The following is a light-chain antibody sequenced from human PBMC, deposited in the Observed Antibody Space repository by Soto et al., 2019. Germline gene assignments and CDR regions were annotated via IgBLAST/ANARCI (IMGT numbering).Light chain of an antibody. Sequence: QSALTQPASVSGSPGQSITISCTGTSSDVGGYNYVSWYQQHPGKAPKLMIYDVSNRPSGVSNRFSGSKSGNKASLTIFGLQAEDEADYYCSSYTSSSTYVVFGGGTKLTVL. CDR3: SSYTSSSTYVV. V-gene: IGLV2-14*01. J-gene: IGLJ2*01. CDR2: DVS. CDR1: SSDVGGYNY.